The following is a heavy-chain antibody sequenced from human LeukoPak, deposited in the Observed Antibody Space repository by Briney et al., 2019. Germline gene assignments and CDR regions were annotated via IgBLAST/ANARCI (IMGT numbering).Heavy chain of an antibody. J-gene: IGHJ4*02. CDR3: ARHYYDTSGYYYFGY. D-gene: IGHD3-22*01. CDR1: GGSISAYY. CDR2: IYYSGST. Sequence: SETLSLTCNVSGGSISAYYWSWIRQPPGKGLEYMGYIYYSGSTDYNPSFKSRITISVDTSKNQFSLKLSSVTAADTAVYYCARHYYDTSGYYYFGYWGQGTLVTVSS. V-gene: IGHV4-59*08.